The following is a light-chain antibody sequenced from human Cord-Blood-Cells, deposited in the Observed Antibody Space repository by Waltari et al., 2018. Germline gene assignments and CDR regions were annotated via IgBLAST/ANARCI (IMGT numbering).Light chain of an antibody. V-gene: IGLV1-44*01. CDR2: RNN. CDR3: AAWDDSLNGRV. Sequence: QSVLTQPPSASGTPGQRVTISCSGSSSNIGSNTVNWYQQLPGTAPKHLIYRNNRRPSGLPDRFSGSKSGTSASLAISGLQSEDEADYYCAAWDDSLNGRVFGGGTKLTVL. CDR1: SSNIGSNT. J-gene: IGLJ3*02.